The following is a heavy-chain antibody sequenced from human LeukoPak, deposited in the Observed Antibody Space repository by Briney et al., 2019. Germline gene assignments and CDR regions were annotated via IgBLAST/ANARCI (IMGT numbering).Heavy chain of an antibody. D-gene: IGHD2-2*01. Sequence: PGGSLRLSCAASRFTFSTYWMNWVRQAPGKGLVWASRINSDGSSTNYADSVKGRFTISRDNAKNTLYLQMTSLRAEDTAVYYCARVLRSDCGSATCYSPFDIWGQGTMVTVSS. V-gene: IGHV3-74*01. J-gene: IGHJ3*02. CDR3: ARVLRSDCGSATCYSPFDI. CDR1: RFTFSTYW. CDR2: INSDGSST.